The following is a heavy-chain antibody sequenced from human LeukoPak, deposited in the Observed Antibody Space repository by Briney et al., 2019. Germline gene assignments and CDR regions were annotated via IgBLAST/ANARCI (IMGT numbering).Heavy chain of an antibody. CDR2: IYYSGST. CDR3: ARALKTSAGPSEVDY. V-gene: IGHV4-39*07. J-gene: IGHJ4*02. CDR1: GGSITTTIYY. Sequence: LETLSLTCTVSGGSITTTIYYWSWIRQPPGKGLKWIGSIYYSGSTYYNPSLKSRVTISVDTSKNQFSVKLSSVTAADTAVYYCARALKTSAGPSEVDYWGQGTLVTVSS.